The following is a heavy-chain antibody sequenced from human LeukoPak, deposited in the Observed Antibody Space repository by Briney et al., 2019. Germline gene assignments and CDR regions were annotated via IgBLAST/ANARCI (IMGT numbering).Heavy chain of an antibody. CDR2: IYYSGST. V-gene: IGHV4-61*01. CDR3: ARDESGSYEN. J-gene: IGHJ4*02. D-gene: IGHD1-26*01. Sequence: SETLSLTCTVSGGSVSSGSYYWSWIRQPPGKGLEWIGYIYYSGSTNYNPSLKSRVTISVDTSKNQFSLKLSSVTAADTAVYYCARDESGSYENWGQGTLVTVSS. CDR1: GGSVSSGSYY.